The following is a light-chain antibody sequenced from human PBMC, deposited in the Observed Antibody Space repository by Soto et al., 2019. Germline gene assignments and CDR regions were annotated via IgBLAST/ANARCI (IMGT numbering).Light chain of an antibody. V-gene: IGLV1-44*01. CDR2: TNN. CDR1: SSNIGSST. Sequence: QPVLTQPPSASGTPGQRVTISCSGSSSNIGSSTVNWYQQLPGTAPKLLIYTNNQRPSGVPDRFSGSKSGTSASLAISGLQSEDEADYYCAAWDDSLSGLYVFGTGTQLTVL. CDR3: AAWDDSLSGLYV. J-gene: IGLJ1*01.